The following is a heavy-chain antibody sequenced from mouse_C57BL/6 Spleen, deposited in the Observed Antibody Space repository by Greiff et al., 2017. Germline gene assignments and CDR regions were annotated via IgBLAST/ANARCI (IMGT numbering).Heavy chain of an antibody. D-gene: IGHD4-1*02. CDR3: TSPTGTNWYFDV. V-gene: IGHV1-15*01. CDR1: GYTFTDYE. CDR2: IDPETGGT. J-gene: IGHJ1*03. Sequence: QVQLKESVAELVRPGASVTLSCKASGYTFTDYEMHWVKQTPVHGLEWIGAIDPETGGTAYNQKFKGKAILTADKSSSTAYMELRSLTSEDSAVYYCTSPTGTNWYFDVWGTGTTVTVSS.